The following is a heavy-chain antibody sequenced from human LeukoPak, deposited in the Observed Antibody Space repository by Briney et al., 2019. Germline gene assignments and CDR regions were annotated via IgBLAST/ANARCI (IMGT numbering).Heavy chain of an antibody. Sequence: PGGSLRLSCAASGFTFSSYAMSWVRQAPGKGLEWVSAISGSGGSTYYADSVKGRFTISRDNSKNTLYLQMNSLRAEDTAVYYCARDITMIVVGNDAFDIWGQGTMVTVSS. CDR2: ISGSGGST. CDR3: ARDITMIVVGNDAFDI. D-gene: IGHD3-22*01. V-gene: IGHV3-23*01. J-gene: IGHJ3*02. CDR1: GFTFSSYA.